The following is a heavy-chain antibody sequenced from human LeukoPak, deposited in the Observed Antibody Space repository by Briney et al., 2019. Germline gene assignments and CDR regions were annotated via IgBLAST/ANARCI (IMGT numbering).Heavy chain of an antibody. CDR2: IKQDGSEK. Sequence: GGSESLPCAASGFTFSSYWMSWVRQAPGKGLEWVANIKQDGSEKYYVDSVKGRFTISRDNARNSLYLQMNSLRAEDTAVYFCAGNRYKRDYAPGGQGTLVTVSS. CDR3: AGNRYKRDYAP. CDR1: GFTFSSYW. J-gene: IGHJ5*02. D-gene: IGHD4-17*01. V-gene: IGHV3-7*01.